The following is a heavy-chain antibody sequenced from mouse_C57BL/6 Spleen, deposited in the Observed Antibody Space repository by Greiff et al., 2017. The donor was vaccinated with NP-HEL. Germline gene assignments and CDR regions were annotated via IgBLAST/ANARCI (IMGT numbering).Heavy chain of an antibody. CDR2: IYPGDGDT. V-gene: IGHV1-82*01. Sequence: QVQLKESGPELVKPGASVKISCKASGYAFSSSWMNWVKQRPGKGLEWIGRIYPGDGDTNYNGKFKGKATLTADKSSSTAYMQLSSLTSEDSAVYFCARDIYDGYYPYFDYWGQGTTLTVSS. J-gene: IGHJ2*01. CDR3: ARDIYDGYYPYFDY. D-gene: IGHD2-3*01. CDR1: GYAFSSSW.